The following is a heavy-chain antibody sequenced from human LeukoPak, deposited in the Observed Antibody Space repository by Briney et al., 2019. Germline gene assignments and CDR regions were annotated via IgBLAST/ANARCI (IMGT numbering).Heavy chain of an antibody. V-gene: IGHV3-74*01. CDR3: ATTRRDYYFWSGYRPIDY. J-gene: IGHJ4*02. D-gene: IGHD3-3*01. CDR2: INSDGSST. Sequence: PGGTLRLSCAASGFTFSSYWMHWVRQAPGKGLVWVSRINSDGSSTSYADSVKGRFTISRDNAKNTLYLQMNSLRAEDTAVYYCATTRRDYYFWSGYRPIDYRGQGTLVTVSS. CDR1: GFTFSSYW.